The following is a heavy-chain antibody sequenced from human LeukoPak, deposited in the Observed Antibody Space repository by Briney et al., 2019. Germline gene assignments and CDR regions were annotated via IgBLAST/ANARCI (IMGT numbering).Heavy chain of an antibody. CDR2: INHSGST. V-gene: IGHV4-34*01. CDR1: GGSFSGYY. Sequence: KSSETLSLTCAVYGGSFSGYYWSWIRQPPGKGLEWIGEINHSGSTNYNPSLKSRVTISVDTSKNQFSLKLSSVTAADTAVYYCGGTREYYYGMDGWGKGTTVTVSS. D-gene: IGHD5-24*01. J-gene: IGHJ6*04. CDR3: GGTREYYYGMDG.